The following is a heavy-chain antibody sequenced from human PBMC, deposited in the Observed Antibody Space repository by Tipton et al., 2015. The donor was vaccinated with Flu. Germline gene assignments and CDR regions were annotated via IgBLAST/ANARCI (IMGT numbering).Heavy chain of an antibody. Sequence: QLVQSGGGLIQRGGSLRLSCAASGLTVSSNYMSWVRQAPGKGLEWVSVIYSGGSTYHADSVKGRFTISRDNSKNTLYLQMNSLRAEDTAVYYCATTLNYYNSSGYWPFFDYWGQGILVTVAS. CDR3: ATTLNYYNSSGYWPFFDY. J-gene: IGHJ4*02. D-gene: IGHD3-22*01. CDR1: GLTVSSNY. CDR2: IYSGGST. V-gene: IGHV3-53*01.